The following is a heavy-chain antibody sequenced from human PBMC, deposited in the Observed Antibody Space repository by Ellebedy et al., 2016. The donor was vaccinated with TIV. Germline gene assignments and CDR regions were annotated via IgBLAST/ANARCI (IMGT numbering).Heavy chain of an antibody. J-gene: IGHJ4*02. D-gene: IGHD1-26*01. V-gene: IGHV3-74*01. CDR2: INSDGSST. CDR3: ARDGAGATPFDY. Sequence: PGGSLRLSCAASGFTFRSYWMHWVRQAPGKGLVWISHINSDGSSTSYADSVKGRFTISRDNAKNTLYLQMNSLRAEDTDVYSCARDGAGATPFDYWGQGTLVTVSS. CDR1: GFTFRSYW.